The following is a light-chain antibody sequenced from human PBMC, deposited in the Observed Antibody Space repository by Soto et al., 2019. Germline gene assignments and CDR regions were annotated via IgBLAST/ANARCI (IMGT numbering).Light chain of an antibody. CDR2: DTS. J-gene: IGKJ5*01. CDR3: QQYGTSEII. V-gene: IGKV3-20*01. CDR1: QSVGNN. Sequence: EIVMTQSPATVSVSPGERATLYCRASQSVGNNLAWYQQKPGQAPRLLIYDTSSRATGIPDRFSGSGSGTDFTLTITRLEPEDFAVFYCQQYGTSEIIFGQGTRLEIK.